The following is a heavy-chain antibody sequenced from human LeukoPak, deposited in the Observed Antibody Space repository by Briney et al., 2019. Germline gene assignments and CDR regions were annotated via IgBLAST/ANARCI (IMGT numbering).Heavy chain of an antibody. CDR2: IHYSGST. CDR3: ARLVWLGESPGSWFDS. V-gene: IGHV4-59*11. Sequence: PTETLSLTCSVSGGSITSHFWSWIRQPPGKGLEWIGYIHYSGSTNYNPSLKNRVTISPDTSKNQLFLKLNSVTAADTAVYYCARLVWLGESPGSWFDSWGQGTLVTVSS. J-gene: IGHJ5*01. D-gene: IGHD3-10*01. CDR1: GGSITSHF.